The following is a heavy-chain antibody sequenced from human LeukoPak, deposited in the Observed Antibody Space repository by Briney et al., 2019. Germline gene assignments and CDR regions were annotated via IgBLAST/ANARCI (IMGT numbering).Heavy chain of an antibody. CDR3: ARSRGFGELSSFDY. Sequence: SETLSLTCTVSGGSINSGYYWGWIRQPPGKGLEWIGNIYHSGSTYYNPSLKSRVTISVDTSKNQFSLKLSSVTAADTAVYYCARSRGFGELSSFDYWGQGTLVTVSS. J-gene: IGHJ4*02. CDR2: IYHSGST. V-gene: IGHV4-38-2*02. D-gene: IGHD3-10*01. CDR1: GGSINSGYY.